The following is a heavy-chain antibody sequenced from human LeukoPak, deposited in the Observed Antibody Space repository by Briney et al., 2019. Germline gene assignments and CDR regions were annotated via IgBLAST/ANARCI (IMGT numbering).Heavy chain of an antibody. CDR3: ARGKYYDILTGYSIWEDYYYYAMDV. J-gene: IGHJ6*02. CDR2: MKPHSGNT. V-gene: IGHV1-8*01. CDR1: GDTFSRDD. Sequence: ASVKVSCKASGDTFSRDDINWVRQATGQGLEWMGWMKPHSGNTGSAQKFQDRVTMSMDTSTNTAYMELSSLTSEDTAVYYCARGKYYDILTGYSIWEDYYYYAMDVWGQGATVGVSS. D-gene: IGHD3-9*01.